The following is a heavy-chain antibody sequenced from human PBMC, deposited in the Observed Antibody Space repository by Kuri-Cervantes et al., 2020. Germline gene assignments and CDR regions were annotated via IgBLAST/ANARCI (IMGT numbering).Heavy chain of an antibody. CDR1: GASISSRDW. V-gene: IGHV4-4*02. CDR2: IFHSGRT. D-gene: IGHD3-16*02. CDR3: ARLPRLGELSPNAFDI. J-gene: IGHJ3*02. Sequence: GSLRLSCAVSGASISSRDWWSWVRQSPGKGLEWIGEIFHSGRTNYNPSLKSRVTISVDTSKNQFSLKLSSVTAADTAVYYCARLPRLGELSPNAFDIWGQGTMVTVSS.